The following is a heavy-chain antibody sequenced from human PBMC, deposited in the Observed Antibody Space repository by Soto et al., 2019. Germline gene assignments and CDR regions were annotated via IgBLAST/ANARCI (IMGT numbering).Heavy chain of an antibody. D-gene: IGHD2-2*01. Sequence: QVQLVQSGAEVKKPGSSVKVSCKASGGTFSSYAISWVRQAPGQGLEWMGGIIPIFGTANYAQKFQGRVTITADESTSTAHMELSSLRSEDTAVYYCARGGYCSSTSCYESQDVWGQGTTVTVSS. CDR3: ARGGYCSSTSCYESQDV. CDR1: GGTFSSYA. V-gene: IGHV1-69*01. J-gene: IGHJ6*02. CDR2: IIPIFGTA.